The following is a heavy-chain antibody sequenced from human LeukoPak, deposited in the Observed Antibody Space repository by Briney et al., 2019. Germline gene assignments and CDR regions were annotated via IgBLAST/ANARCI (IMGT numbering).Heavy chain of an antibody. D-gene: IGHD4-17*01. Sequence: KPSGTLSLTCAVSGAFITNSHWWSWARQPPGKGLEWIGEIYHSGTTNYNPSLQSRVTMSVDKSKNQFSLKLSSMTAADTAVYYCATYFYGEYGSYYFDYWGQGTLATVSS. CDR2: IYHSGTT. CDR1: GAFITNSHW. V-gene: IGHV4-4*02. J-gene: IGHJ4*02. CDR3: ATYFYGEYGSYYFDY.